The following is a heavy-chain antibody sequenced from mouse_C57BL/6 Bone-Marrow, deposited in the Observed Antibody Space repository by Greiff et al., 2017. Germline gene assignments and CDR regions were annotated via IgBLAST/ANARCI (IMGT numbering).Heavy chain of an antibody. V-gene: IGHV1-50*01. CDR3: ARSDYDYEFAY. CDR2: IDPSDSYT. D-gene: IGHD2-4*01. Sequence: QVQLQQPGAELVQPGASVKLSCKASGYTFTSYWMQWVKQRPGQGLEWIGEIDPSDSYTNYNQKFKGKATLTVDTSSSTAYMQLSSLTSEDSAVYYCARSDYDYEFAYWGQGTLVTVSA. CDR1: GYTFTSYW. J-gene: IGHJ3*01.